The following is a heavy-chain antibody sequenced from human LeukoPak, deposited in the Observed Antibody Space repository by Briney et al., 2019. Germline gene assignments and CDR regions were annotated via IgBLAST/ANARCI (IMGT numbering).Heavy chain of an antibody. D-gene: IGHD3-22*01. Sequence: ASVKVSCKASGGTFSSYAISWVRQAPGQGLEWMGRIIPIFGIANYAQKFQGRVTITADKSTSTAYMELSSLRSEDTAVYYCARDRYYDSSGYRAQYYYGMDVWGQGTTVTASS. CDR1: GGTFSSYA. CDR3: ARDRYYDSSGYRAQYYYGMDV. J-gene: IGHJ6*02. CDR2: IIPIFGIA. V-gene: IGHV1-69*04.